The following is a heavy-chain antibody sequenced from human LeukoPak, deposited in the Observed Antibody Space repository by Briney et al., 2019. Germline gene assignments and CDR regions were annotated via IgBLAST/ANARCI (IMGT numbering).Heavy chain of an antibody. Sequence: SETLSLTCTVSGGSISSSSYSWGWIRQPPGKGLEWIGSIYYSGSTYYNPSLKSRVTVSLDTSKSQFSLRLSSVTAADTAVYFCARHPFATPFDYWGPGTLVTVSS. D-gene: IGHD2-15*01. CDR3: ARHPFATPFDY. CDR1: GGSISSSSYS. J-gene: IGHJ4*02. CDR2: IYYSGST. V-gene: IGHV4-39*01.